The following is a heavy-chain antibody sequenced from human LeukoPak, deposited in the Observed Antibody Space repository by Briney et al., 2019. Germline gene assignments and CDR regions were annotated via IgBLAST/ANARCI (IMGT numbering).Heavy chain of an antibody. Sequence: GGCLRLSCAASGFTVCSYWMYWVRDGPGKGGWWVANINQDGSEKYYVDSLKGRFTISRDNAKNSLYLQMNSLRAEDTALYYCARQTAAATVHAFHIWGQGTVVTVSS. CDR3: ARQTAAATVHAFHI. CDR2: INQDGSEK. CDR1: GFTVCSYW. V-gene: IGHV3-7*01. J-gene: IGHJ3*02. D-gene: IGHD6-13*01.